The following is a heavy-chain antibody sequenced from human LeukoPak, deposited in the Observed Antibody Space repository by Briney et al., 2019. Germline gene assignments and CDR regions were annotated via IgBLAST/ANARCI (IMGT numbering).Heavy chain of an antibody. CDR1: GGSISSYY. D-gene: IGHD2-15*01. CDR2: IYYSGST. V-gene: IGHV4-59*01. Sequence: PSETLSLTCTVSGGSISSYYWSWIRQPPGKGLEWIGYIYYSGSTNYNPSLKSRVTIPVDTSKNQFSLKLSSVTAADTAVYYCAREGSGYCSGGSCYDRDYYYYGMDIWGQGTTVTVSS. J-gene: IGHJ6*02. CDR3: AREGSGYCSGGSCYDRDYYYYGMDI.